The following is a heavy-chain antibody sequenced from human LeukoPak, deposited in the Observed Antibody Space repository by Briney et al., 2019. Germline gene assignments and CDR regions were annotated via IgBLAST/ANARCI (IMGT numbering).Heavy chain of an antibody. D-gene: IGHD4-17*01. CDR3: AYGWLAY. J-gene: IGHJ4*02. Sequence: GGSLRLSCAASGFTFTNHPMHWVRQASGKRLEYVSAISPSGDRTWYADSVKGRFTISRDNSKNTLYFQMNSLRAEDTAVYYCAYGWLAYWGQGTLVTVSS. CDR1: GFTFTNHP. CDR2: ISPSGDRT. V-gene: IGHV3-64*02.